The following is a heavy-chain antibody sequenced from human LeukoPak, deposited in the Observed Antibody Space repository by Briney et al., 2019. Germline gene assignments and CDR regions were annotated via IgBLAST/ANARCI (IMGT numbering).Heavy chain of an antibody. CDR3: ARDTGGRGRLDAFDI. CDR1: GGSISSSSYY. D-gene: IGHD3-10*01. Sequence: PSETLSLTCTVSGGSISSSSYYWGWIRQPPGKGLEWIGSIYYNGNTNYNPSLKSRVTMSVDKSKNQFSLKLSSVTAADTAIYYCARDTGGRGRLDAFDIWGQGTMVTVSS. CDR2: IYYNGNT. V-gene: IGHV4-39*07. J-gene: IGHJ3*02.